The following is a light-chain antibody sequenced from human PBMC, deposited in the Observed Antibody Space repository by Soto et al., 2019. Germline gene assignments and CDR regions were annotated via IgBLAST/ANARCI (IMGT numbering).Light chain of an antibody. CDR1: SSDVGGYNY. CDR3: CSYAGSYTWV. CDR2: DVS. V-gene: IGLV2-11*01. J-gene: IGLJ1*01. Sequence: QSVLTQPRSVSGSPGQSVTISCPGTSSDVGGYNYVSWYQQHPGKAPKLMIYDVSKRPSGVPDRFSGSKSGNTASLTISGLQAEDEADYYCCSYAGSYTWVFGTGTKVTVL.